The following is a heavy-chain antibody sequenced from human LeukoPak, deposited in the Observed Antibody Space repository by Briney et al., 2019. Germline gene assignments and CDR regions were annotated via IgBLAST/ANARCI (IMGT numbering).Heavy chain of an antibody. J-gene: IGHJ5*02. D-gene: IGHD3-3*01. V-gene: IGHV1-46*01. CDR1: GYTFTGYY. CDR3: ARDRRDDFWSGPHGWFDP. Sequence: ASVKVSCKASGYTFTGYYMHWVRQAPGQGLEWMGIINPSGGSTSYAQKFQGRVTMTRDMSTSTVYMELSSLRSEDTAVYYCARDRRDDFWSGPHGWFDPWGQGTLVTVTS. CDR2: INPSGGST.